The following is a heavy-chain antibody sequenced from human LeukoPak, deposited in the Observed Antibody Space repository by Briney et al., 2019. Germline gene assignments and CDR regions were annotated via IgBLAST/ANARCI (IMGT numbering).Heavy chain of an antibody. J-gene: IGHJ4*02. Sequence: SVKVSCKASGGTFSSYAISWVRQAPGQGLEWMGGIIPIFGTANYAQKFQGRVTITADESTSTAYMELSSLRSEDTALYYCARGIRGYYDSGGYYHDYWGQGTLVTVSS. D-gene: IGHD3-22*01. CDR1: GGTFSSYA. CDR2: IIPIFGTA. CDR3: ARGIRGYYDSGGYYHDY. V-gene: IGHV1-69*01.